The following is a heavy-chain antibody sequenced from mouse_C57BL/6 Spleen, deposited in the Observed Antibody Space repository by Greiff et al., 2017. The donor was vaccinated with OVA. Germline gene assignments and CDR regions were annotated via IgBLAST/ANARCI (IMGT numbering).Heavy chain of an antibody. Sequence: VKLMESGAELVMPGASVKLSCKASGYTFTSYWMHWVKQRPGQGLEWIGEIDPSDSYTNYNQKFKGKSTLTVDKSSSTAYMQLSSLTSEDSAVYYCASDYAMDYWGQGTSVTVSS. CDR2: IDPSDSYT. CDR3: ASDYAMDY. CDR1: GYTFTSYW. J-gene: IGHJ4*01. V-gene: IGHV1-69*01.